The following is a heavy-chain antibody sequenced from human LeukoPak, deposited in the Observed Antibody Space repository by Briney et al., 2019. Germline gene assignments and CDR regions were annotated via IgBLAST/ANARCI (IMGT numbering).Heavy chain of an antibody. CDR2: LYHPDST. J-gene: IGHJ6*03. V-gene: IGHV4-38-2*01. CDR3: ARQYDSYFYYYLDL. CDR1: GYPINNAYY. Sequence: PSETLSLTCGVSGYPINNAYYWVWIRRPPGKGLEWIGSLYHPDSTYYNPSLKSRVTMSVDTSRNQFSLRLSFVTAADTAVYYCARQYDSYFYYYLDLWGTGTTGTVSS. D-gene: IGHD2-2*01.